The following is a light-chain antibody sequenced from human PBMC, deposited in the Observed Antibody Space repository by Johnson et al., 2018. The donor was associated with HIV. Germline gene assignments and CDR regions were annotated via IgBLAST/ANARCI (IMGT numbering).Light chain of an antibody. V-gene: IGLV1-51*02. CDR2: ENN. CDR1: TSSIGNNY. CDR3: GTWDSSLSVLYV. Sequence: QSVLTQPPSVSAAPGQKVTISCSGSTSSIGNNYVSWYQHLPGTAPKLLIYENNKRPSGIPDRFSGSKSGTSATLGITGLQTGDEAYYYCGTWDSSLSVLYVFRTGTKVTVL. J-gene: IGLJ1*01.